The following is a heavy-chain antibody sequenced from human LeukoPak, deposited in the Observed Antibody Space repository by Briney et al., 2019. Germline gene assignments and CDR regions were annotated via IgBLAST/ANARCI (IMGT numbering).Heavy chain of an antibody. Sequence: WGSLRLSCAASGFTLSRDWIHWVRQAPGKGLVWVSRMYPDGGRINYADFVKGRFTISSDSAKNTLYLQLSSLRAEDTAVYYCARSGPGGAFDVWGQGTMVGVYS. CDR3: ARSGPGGAFDV. V-gene: IGHV3-74*01. CDR1: GFTLSRDW. J-gene: IGHJ3*01. CDR2: MYPDGGRI.